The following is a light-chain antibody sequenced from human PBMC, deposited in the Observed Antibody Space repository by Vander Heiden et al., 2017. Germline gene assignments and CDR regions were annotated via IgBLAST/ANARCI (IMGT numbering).Light chain of an antibody. Sequence: SYELTQPPSVSVSPGQTASITCSGDKLGDKYACWYQQKPGQSPVLVIYKDSKRPSGIPERFSGSNSGNTATLTISGTQAMDEADYYCQAWDSSTAVFGGGTKLTGL. CDR2: KDS. V-gene: IGLV3-1*01. CDR3: QAWDSSTAV. CDR1: KLGDKY. J-gene: IGLJ2*01.